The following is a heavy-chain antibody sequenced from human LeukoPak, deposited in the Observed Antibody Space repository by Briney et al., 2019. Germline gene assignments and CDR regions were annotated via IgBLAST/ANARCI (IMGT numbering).Heavy chain of an antibody. J-gene: IGHJ3*02. CDR3: ARAITFHVDAFDI. CDR1: GFTFSSYA. Sequence: GGSLRLSCAASGFTFSSYAMSWVRQAPGKGLEWVSAISGSGGSTYYADSVKGRFTISRDNSKNTLYLQMNSLRAEDTAVYYCARAITFHVDAFDIWGQGTMVTVSS. D-gene: IGHD3-16*01. CDR2: ISGSGGST. V-gene: IGHV3-23*01.